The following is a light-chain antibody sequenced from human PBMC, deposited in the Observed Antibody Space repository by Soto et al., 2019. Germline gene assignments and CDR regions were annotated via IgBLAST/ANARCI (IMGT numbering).Light chain of an antibody. V-gene: IGLV2-8*01. J-gene: IGLJ1*01. Sequence: QSALTQPPSASGSPGQSVTISCPGTSSDVGYYNYVSWYQQHPGKAPKLMIYEVNKRPSGVPDRFSGSKSGNTASLTVSGLQAEDEADYYCSSHAGYNNFYVFGTGTKVTVL. CDR2: EVN. CDR3: SSHAGYNNFYV. CDR1: SSDVGYYNY.